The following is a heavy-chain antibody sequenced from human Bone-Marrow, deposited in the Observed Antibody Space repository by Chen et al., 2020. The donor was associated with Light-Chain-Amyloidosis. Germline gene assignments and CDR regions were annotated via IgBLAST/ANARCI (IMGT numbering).Heavy chain of an antibody. Sequence: EVQLVESGGGLLQRGGSLRLSCAASGFTFSNAWMSWVRQAPGKGLEWVGRIKSKSDAGTTDYAAPVKGRFTISRDDSKNTLYLQMNSLKTEDTAVYYCTTDRCHSSSFPCGFEYWGQGTLVTVSS. D-gene: IGHD6-6*01. V-gene: IGHV3-15*01. CDR3: TTDRCHSSSFPCGFEY. CDR1: GFTFSNAW. CDR2: IKSKSDAGTT. J-gene: IGHJ4*02.